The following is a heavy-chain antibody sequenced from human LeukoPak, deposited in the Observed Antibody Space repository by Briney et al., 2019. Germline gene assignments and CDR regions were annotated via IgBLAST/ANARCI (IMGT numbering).Heavy chain of an antibody. J-gene: IGHJ4*02. D-gene: IGHD3-10*01. CDR2: IYSGGST. Sequence: PPGGSLRLSCAASGFTVSSNYMSWVRQAPGKGQEWVSVIYSGGSTYYADSVKGRFTISRDNSKNTLYLQMNSLRAEDTAVYYCARSTLWFGADYWGQGTLVTVSS. CDR1: GFTVSSNY. V-gene: IGHV3-53*01. CDR3: ARSTLWFGADY.